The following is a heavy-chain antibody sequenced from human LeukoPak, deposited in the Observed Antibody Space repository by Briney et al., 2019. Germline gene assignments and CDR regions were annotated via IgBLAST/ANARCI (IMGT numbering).Heavy chain of an antibody. CDR1: GYTFTSYD. CDR3: ARDCSGGSCLDDYYMDV. Sequence: ASVKVSCKASGYTFTSYDINWVRQATGQGLEWMGWMNPNSGNTGYAQKFQGRVTMTRNTSISTAYMELSSLRSEDTAVYYCARDCSGGSCLDDYYMDVWGKGTTVTVSS. D-gene: IGHD2-15*01. J-gene: IGHJ6*03. V-gene: IGHV1-8*01. CDR2: MNPNSGNT.